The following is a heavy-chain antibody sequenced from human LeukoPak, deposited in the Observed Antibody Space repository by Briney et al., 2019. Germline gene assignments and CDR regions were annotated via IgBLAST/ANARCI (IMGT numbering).Heavy chain of an antibody. Sequence: PSETLSLTCTVSGGSISSYFWSWIRQSPGKGLEFLGYIYHSGSTTYNPSLKSRVTMSVDTSRNQFSLKLSSVTAADTAVYYCARGGWLKTDWFDPWGQGTLVTVSS. D-gene: IGHD3-22*01. CDR3: ARGGWLKTDWFDP. V-gene: IGHV4-59*13. CDR2: IYHSGST. J-gene: IGHJ5*02. CDR1: GGSISSYF.